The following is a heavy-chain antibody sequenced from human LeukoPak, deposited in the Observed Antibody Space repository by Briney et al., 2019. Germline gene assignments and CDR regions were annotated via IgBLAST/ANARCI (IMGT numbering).Heavy chain of an antibody. Sequence: ASVKVSCKASGYTFTSYYMHWVRQAPEQGLEWMGWVNPNSGGTNYAQKFQGRVTMTRDTSISTAYMELSRLRSDDTAVYYCARGTDKAFDYWGQGTLVTVSS. CDR1: GYTFTSYY. V-gene: IGHV1-2*02. CDR2: VNPNSGGT. CDR3: ARGTDKAFDY. J-gene: IGHJ4*02.